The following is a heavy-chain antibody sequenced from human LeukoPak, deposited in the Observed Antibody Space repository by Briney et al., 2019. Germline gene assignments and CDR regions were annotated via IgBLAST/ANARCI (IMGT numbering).Heavy chain of an antibody. D-gene: IGHD2-8*01. CDR1: GYSFTGYF. CDR3: AREGGEYCTNGVCYTGDEGDY. J-gene: IGHJ4*02. Sequence: ASVKVSCKASGYSFTGYFVHWVRQAPGQGLQWMGWINPNTGGTNYAQKFQGRVTMTRDTSISTAYMELSRLRSDDTAVYYCAREGGEYCTNGVCYTGDEGDYWGQGTLVTVSS. V-gene: IGHV1-2*02. CDR2: INPNTGGT.